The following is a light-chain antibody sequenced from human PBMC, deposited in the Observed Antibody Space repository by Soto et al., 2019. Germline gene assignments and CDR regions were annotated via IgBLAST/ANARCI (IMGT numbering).Light chain of an antibody. CDR2: DAS. CDR1: QSISSW. CDR3: QQYNSYSPT. J-gene: IGKJ1*01. V-gene: IGKV1-5*01. Sequence: DIQMTQSPSTLSASVGDRVTITCRASQSISSWLAWYQQKPGKAPKLLIYDASSLESGVPSRFSGGQSGTEFTLTINSLQPDDFATYYCQQYNSYSPTFGQGTKVDIK.